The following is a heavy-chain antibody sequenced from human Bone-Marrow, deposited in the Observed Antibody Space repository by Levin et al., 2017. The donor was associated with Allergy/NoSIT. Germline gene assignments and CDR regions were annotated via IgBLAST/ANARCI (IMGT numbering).Heavy chain of an antibody. CDR1: GGSISSSSYY. CDR2: IYYSGST. J-gene: IGHJ5*02. Sequence: PSETLSLTCTVSGGSISSSSYYWGWIRQPPGKGLEWIGSIYYSGSTYYNPSLKSRVTISVDTSKNQFSLKLSSVTAADTAVYYCTRQLSGYCSSTSCEPLFDPWGQGTLVTVSS. CDR3: TRQLSGYCSSTSCEPLFDP. V-gene: IGHV4-39*01. D-gene: IGHD2-2*01.